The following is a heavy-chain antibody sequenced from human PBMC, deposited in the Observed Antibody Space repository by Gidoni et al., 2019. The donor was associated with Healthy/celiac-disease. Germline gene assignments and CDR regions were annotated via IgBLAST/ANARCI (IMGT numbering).Heavy chain of an antibody. V-gene: IGHV3-48*01. CDR1: GFTFSSYS. D-gene: IGHD1-7*01. Sequence: EVQLVESGGGLVQPGGSLRLSCAASGFTFSSYSMNWVRQAPGKGLEWVSYISSSSSTIYYADSVKGRFTISRDNAKNSLYLQMNSLRAEDTAVYYCASAPNYISAEYFQHWGQGTLVTVSS. J-gene: IGHJ1*01. CDR2: ISSSSSTI. CDR3: ASAPNYISAEYFQH.